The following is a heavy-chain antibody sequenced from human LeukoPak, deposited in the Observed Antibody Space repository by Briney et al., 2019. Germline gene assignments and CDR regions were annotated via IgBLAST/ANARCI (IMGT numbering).Heavy chain of an antibody. CDR1: GYTFTSYD. CDR3: ARVPREIMSI. V-gene: IGHV1-8*01. J-gene: IGHJ3*02. D-gene: IGHD1-26*01. CDR2: MNPNSGYT. Sequence: ASVKVSCKASGYTFTSYDINWVRQATGQGLEWMGHMNPNSGYTGYAQRFQGRVTMTRNTSISTAYMELSSLRSEDTAVYYCARVPREIMSIWGQGTMVTVSS.